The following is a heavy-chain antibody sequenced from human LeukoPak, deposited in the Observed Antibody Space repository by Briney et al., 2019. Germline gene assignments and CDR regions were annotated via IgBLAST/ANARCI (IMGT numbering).Heavy chain of an antibody. CDR1: GGSISSYY. Sequence: PSETLSLTCTVSGGSISSYYWSWIRQPPGKGLEWIGYIYYSGSTNYNPSLKSRVTISVDTSKNQFSLKLSSVTAADTAVYYCARGNGGPFDYWGQGTLVTVSS. CDR2: IYYSGST. V-gene: IGHV4-59*01. CDR3: ARGNGGPFDY. J-gene: IGHJ4*02. D-gene: IGHD2-15*01.